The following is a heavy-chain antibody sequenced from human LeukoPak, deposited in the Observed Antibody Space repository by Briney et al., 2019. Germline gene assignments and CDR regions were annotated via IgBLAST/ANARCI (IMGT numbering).Heavy chain of an antibody. D-gene: IGHD6-19*01. CDR3: ATGVISREKIAVAEVFDY. CDR2: FDPEDGET. V-gene: IGHV1-24*01. Sequence: GASVKVSCKVSGYTLTELSMHWVRQAPGKGLEWMEGFDPEDGETIYAQKFQGRVTMTEDTSTDTAYMELSSLRSEDTAVYYCATGVISREKIAVAEVFDYWGQGTLVTVSS. CDR1: GYTLTELS. J-gene: IGHJ4*02.